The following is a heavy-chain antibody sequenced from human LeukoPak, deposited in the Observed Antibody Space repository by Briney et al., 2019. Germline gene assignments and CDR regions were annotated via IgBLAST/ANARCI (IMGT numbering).Heavy chain of an antibody. CDR1: GSTFSIYA. CDR2: ISGGGDST. J-gene: IGHJ4*02. V-gene: IGHV3-23*01. CDR3: ARGSSVGDY. Sequence: GGSLRLSCAASGSTFSIYAMSWVRQAPGKGLEWVSTISGGGDSTYYADSVKGRFTISRDNAKNSLYLQMNSLRAEDTAVYYCARGSSVGDYWGQGTLVTVSS. D-gene: IGHD6-25*01.